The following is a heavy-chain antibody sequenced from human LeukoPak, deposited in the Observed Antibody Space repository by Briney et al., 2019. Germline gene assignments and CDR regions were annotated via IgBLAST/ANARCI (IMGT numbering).Heavy chain of an antibody. CDR1: GFTFSSYA. CDR2: IKQDGSEK. Sequence: GGSLRLSCAASGFTFSSYAMHWVRQAPGKGLEWVANIKQDGSEKYYVDSVKGRFTISRDNAKNSLYLQMNSLRAEDTAVYYCAREGYFYAFDYWGQGTLVTVSS. CDR3: AREGYFYAFDY. D-gene: IGHD2/OR15-2a*01. J-gene: IGHJ4*02. V-gene: IGHV3-7*01.